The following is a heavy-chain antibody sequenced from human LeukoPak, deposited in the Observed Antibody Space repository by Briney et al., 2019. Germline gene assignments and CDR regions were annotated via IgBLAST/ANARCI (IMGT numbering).Heavy chain of an antibody. CDR1: SGSISSGDYY. Sequence: SETLSLTCTVSSGSISSGDYYWSWIRQPPGKGLEWIGYIYYSGSTYYNPSLKSRVSISVDTSKNQFSLKLSSVTAADTAVYYCARAYDSSGFPLFDYWGQGALVTVSS. J-gene: IGHJ4*02. CDR2: IYYSGST. V-gene: IGHV4-30-4*01. CDR3: ARAYDSSGFPLFDY. D-gene: IGHD3-22*01.